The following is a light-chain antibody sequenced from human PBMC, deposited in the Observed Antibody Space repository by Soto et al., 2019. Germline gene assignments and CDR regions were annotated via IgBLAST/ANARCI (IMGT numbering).Light chain of an antibody. CDR1: SSDVGGYNY. V-gene: IGLV2-8*01. Sequence: QSVLTQRPSASGSPGQSVTISCTGTSSDVGGYNYVSWYQQYPGKAPKLMIYEVSKRPSGVPDRFSGSKSANTASLTVSGLQAEDEADYYCSSYAGSNNFVVFGGGTKLTVL. J-gene: IGLJ2*01. CDR2: EVS. CDR3: SSYAGSNNFVV.